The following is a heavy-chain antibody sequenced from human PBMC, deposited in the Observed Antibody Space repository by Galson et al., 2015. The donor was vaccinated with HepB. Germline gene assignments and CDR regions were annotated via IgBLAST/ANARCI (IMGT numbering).Heavy chain of an antibody. CDR2: TYHRSRWYV. V-gene: IGHV6-1*01. CDR3: ARDPRGGPDSENYFDY. D-gene: IGHD2-15*01. J-gene: IGHJ4*02. CDR1: GDSVSSNSAA. Sequence: CAISGDSVSSNSAAWNRIRQSPSRGLEWLGRTYHRSRWYVDYAVSVNGRITVNADTSENQFSLHLNSVTPEDTAVYYCARDPRGGPDSENYFDYWGQGTLVTVSS.